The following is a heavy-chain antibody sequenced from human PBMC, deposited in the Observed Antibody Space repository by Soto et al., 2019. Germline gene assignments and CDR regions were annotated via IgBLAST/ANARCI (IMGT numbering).Heavy chain of an antibody. CDR2: IWYDGSNK. J-gene: IGHJ4*02. CDR1: GFTFSSYA. D-gene: IGHD2-21*02. CDR3: ARGRVGTAYFDY. Sequence: GGSLRLSCAASGFTFSSYAMHWVRQAPGKGLEWVAVIWYDGSNKYYADSVKGRFTISRDNSKNTLYLQMNSLRDEDTAVYYCARGRVGTAYFDYWGQGALVTVSS. V-gene: IGHV3-33*01.